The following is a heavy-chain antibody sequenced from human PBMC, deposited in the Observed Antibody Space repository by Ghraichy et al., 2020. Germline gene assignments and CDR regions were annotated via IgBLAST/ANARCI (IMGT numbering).Heavy chain of an antibody. J-gene: IGHJ4*02. CDR3: VFWATLWSGYYPSPRDEYYFDY. CDR2: IYSGGST. V-gene: IGHV3-53*01. D-gene: IGHD3-3*01. Sequence: GGSLRLSCAASGFTVSSNYMSWVRQAPGKGLEWVSVIYSGGSTYYADSVKGRFTISRDNSKNTLYLQMNSLRAEDTAVYYCVFWATLWSGYYPSPRDEYYFDYWGQGTLVTVSS. CDR1: GFTVSSNY.